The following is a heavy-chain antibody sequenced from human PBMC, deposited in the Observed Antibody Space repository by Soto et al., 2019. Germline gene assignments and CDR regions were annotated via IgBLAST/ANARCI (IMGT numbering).Heavy chain of an antibody. V-gene: IGHV3-72*01. CDR1: GFSVSDHF. J-gene: IGHJ4*02. Sequence: EVQLVESGGGLVQSGGSLRLSCTASGFSVSDHFMYWVRQTPGKGLEWLGQITNRATGDTTFYSASVKGRFTVSKDESRNSLYLQMNSLKTEDTAVYYCASSITQMLTDWGQGTLVAVAS. D-gene: IGHD1-20*01. CDR2: ITNRATGDTT. CDR3: ASSITQMLTD.